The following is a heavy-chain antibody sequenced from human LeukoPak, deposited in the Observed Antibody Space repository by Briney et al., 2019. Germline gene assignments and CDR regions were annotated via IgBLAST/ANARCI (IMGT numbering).Heavy chain of an antibody. CDR2: ISYSGST. J-gene: IGHJ3*02. CDR3: ARDLRNTSGSRRGAFDI. Sequence: SEALSLTCTVSGGSISNYYWSWIRQPPGKGLDWIGYISYSGSTSYNPSLTSRLTISLDTSKNQFSLRLTSVTAADTAVYFCARDLRNTSGSRRGAFDIWGQGTMVTVSS. V-gene: IGHV4-59*01. CDR1: GGSISNYY. D-gene: IGHD6-19*01.